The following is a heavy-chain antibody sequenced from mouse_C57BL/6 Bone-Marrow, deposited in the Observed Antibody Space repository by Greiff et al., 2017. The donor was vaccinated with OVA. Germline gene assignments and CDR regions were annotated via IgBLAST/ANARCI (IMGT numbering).Heavy chain of an antibody. CDR3: TGGSSYDAMDY. CDR2: IRLKSDNYAT. Sequence: EVQVVESGGGLVQPGGSMKLSCVASGFTFSNYWMNWVRQSPEKGLEWVAQIRLKSDNYATHYAESVKGRFTISRDDSKSSVYLQMNNLRAEDTGIYYCTGGSSYDAMDYWGQGTSVTVSS. J-gene: IGHJ4*01. D-gene: IGHD1-1*01. CDR1: GFTFSNYW. V-gene: IGHV6-3*01.